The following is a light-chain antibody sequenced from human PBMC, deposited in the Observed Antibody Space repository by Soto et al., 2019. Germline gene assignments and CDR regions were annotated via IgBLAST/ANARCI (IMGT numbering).Light chain of an antibody. Sequence: DIQMTQSPSTLSASVGDRVTITCRASQSISTYLAWYQQTSGKAPKLLISAASTLQRGVPSRFRGSGSGTQFTLTISSLQHEDFATYYCQQINAYPLTSGGGTKVDIK. V-gene: IGKV1-9*01. CDR2: AAS. J-gene: IGKJ4*01. CDR3: QQINAYPLT. CDR1: QSISTY.